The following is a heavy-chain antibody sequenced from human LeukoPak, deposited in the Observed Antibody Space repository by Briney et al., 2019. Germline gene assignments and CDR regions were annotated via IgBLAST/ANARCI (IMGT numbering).Heavy chain of an antibody. Sequence: PGRSLRLSCTASGFTLSSYAIHWVRQAPGKGLGWVSVIYLDGSKIYYADSVKGRFTLSRDNSKNTLYLQMNSLIAEDTAVYYCVRDDSGSVIRGVLHYWGQGALVTVSS. J-gene: IGHJ4*02. CDR1: GFTLSSYA. CDR2: IYLDGSKI. CDR3: VRDDSGSVIRGVLHY. D-gene: IGHD3-10*01. V-gene: IGHV3-33*01.